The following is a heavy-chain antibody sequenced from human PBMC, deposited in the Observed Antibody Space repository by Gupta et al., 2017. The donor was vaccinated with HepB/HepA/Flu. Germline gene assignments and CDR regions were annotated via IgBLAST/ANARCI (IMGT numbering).Heavy chain of an antibody. CDR1: GFTFSSYA. J-gene: IGHJ4*02. Sequence: AASGFTFSSYAMHWVRQAPGKGLEWVAVISYDGSNKYYADSVKGRFTISRDNSKNTLYLQMNSLRAEDTAVYYCAGAPPLWFGEFPTGYWGQGPLVTVSS. V-gene: IGHV3-30-3*01. CDR3: AGAPPLWFGEFPTGY. D-gene: IGHD3-10*01. CDR2: ISYDGSNK.